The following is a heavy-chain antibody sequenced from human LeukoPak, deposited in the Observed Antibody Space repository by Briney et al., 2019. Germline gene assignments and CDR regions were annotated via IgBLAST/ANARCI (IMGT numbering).Heavy chain of an antibody. Sequence: GRSLRLSCAASGFTFDDYAMHWVRQAPGKGLEWVSGISWNSGSIGYADSVKGRFTISRDNAKNSLYLQMNSLRAEDTALYYCAKSLTAMGRYYFDYWGQGTLVTVSS. CDR2: ISWNSGSI. CDR1: GFTFDDYA. D-gene: IGHD5-18*01. V-gene: IGHV3-9*01. CDR3: AKSLTAMGRYYFDY. J-gene: IGHJ4*02.